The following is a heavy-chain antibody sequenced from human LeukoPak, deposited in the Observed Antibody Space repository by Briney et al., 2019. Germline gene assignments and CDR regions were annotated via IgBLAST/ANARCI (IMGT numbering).Heavy chain of an antibody. D-gene: IGHD3-10*01. V-gene: IGHV3-74*01. Sequence: GGSLRLSCAASGFTFSSYWMHWVRQAPGKGLVWVSRINSDGSSTSYADSVKGRFTISRDNAKNTLYLQMNSLRAEDTAVYNCARDRYYYGSGSYYSRGLFDYWGQGTLVTVSS. CDR1: GFTFSSYW. CDR2: INSDGSST. J-gene: IGHJ4*02. CDR3: ARDRYYYGSGSYYSRGLFDY.